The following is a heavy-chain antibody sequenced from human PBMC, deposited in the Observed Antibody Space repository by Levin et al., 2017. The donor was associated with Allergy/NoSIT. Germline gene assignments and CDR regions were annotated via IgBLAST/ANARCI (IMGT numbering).Heavy chain of an antibody. D-gene: IGHD6-19*01. V-gene: IGHV3-30*18. J-gene: IGHJ4*02. CDR2: ISYDGSNK. CDR3: AKVAVAGLHYFDY. CDR1: GFTFTSYG. Sequence: GGSLRLSCVVSGFTFTSYGMHWVRQAPGKGLEWVAVISYDGSNKYYADSVKGRFTISRDNSKNTLYLQMNSLRAEDTAVYYCAKVAVAGLHYFDYWGQGTLVTVSS.